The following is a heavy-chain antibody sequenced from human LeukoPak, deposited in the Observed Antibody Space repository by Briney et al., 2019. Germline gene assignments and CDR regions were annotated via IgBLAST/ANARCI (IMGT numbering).Heavy chain of an antibody. V-gene: IGHV3-20*04. Sequence: PGGSLRLSCAASGFTFDDYGMNWVRQAPGKGLEWVSGINWNGGSTGYADSVKGRFTISRDSATKSLYLQMTSLRGEDTALYYCARAGNSIYYYFYMDVWGKGATVTVSS. CDR3: ARAGNSIYYYFYMDV. CDR1: GFTFDDYG. D-gene: IGHD1-1*01. CDR2: INWNGGST. J-gene: IGHJ6*03.